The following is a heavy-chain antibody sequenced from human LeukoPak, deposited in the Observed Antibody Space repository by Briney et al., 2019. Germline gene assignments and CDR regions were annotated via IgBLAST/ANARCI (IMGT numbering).Heavy chain of an antibody. V-gene: IGHV4-39*07. J-gene: IGHJ6*02. D-gene: IGHD1-26*01. CDR3: ARDRVGATPGYYYYGMDV. CDR2: IHYGGTT. Sequence: SETLSLTCTVSGGSIGSGYYWAWIRQPPGKGLEWIGSIHYGGTTHYNPSLKSRVTISVDTSKNQFSLKLSSVTAADTAVYYCARDRVGATPGYYYYGMDVWGQGTTVTVSS. CDR1: GGSIGSGYY.